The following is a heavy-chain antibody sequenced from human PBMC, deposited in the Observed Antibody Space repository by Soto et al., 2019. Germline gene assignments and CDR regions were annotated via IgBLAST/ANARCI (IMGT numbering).Heavy chain of an antibody. Sequence: GGSLRLSCAASGFTFSSYSMNWVRQAPGKGLEWVSYISSSSSTIYYADSVKGRFTISRDNDKNSLYLQMNSLRAEDTAVYYCARGDKNYYYYMDVWGKGTTVTVSS. J-gene: IGHJ6*03. CDR1: GFTFSSYS. V-gene: IGHV3-48*01. CDR2: ISSSSSTI. CDR3: ARGDKNYYYYMDV.